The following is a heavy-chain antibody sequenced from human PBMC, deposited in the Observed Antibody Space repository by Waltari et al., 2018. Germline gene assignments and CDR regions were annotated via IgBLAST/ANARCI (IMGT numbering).Heavy chain of an antibody. V-gene: IGHV4-39*07. CDR2: IYSSGAT. D-gene: IGHD1-26*01. Sequence: QLQLQESGPGLVKPSETLALTCTVSGGSINIVSYYWVWIRQPPGKGLEYFGGIYSSGATYYSPSLKSRVTISLDTSKNQFSLKLRSVTAADTAVYYCARSVVGSNDAFDIWGQGTMVSVS. CDR3: ARSVVGSNDAFDI. J-gene: IGHJ3*02. CDR1: GGSINIVSYY.